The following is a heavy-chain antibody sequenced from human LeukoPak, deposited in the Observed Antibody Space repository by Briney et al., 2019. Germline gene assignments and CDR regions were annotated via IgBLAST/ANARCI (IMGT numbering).Heavy chain of an antibody. CDR3: ARERAGWGIAARPGDFDY. Sequence: ASVKVSCKASGYTFTSYGISWVRQAPGQGLEWMGWISAYNGNTNYAQKLQGRVTMTTDTSTSTAYMELRSLRSDDTAVYYCARERAGWGIAARPGDFDYWGQGTLVTVSS. J-gene: IGHJ4*02. D-gene: IGHD6-6*01. CDR2: ISAYNGNT. V-gene: IGHV1-18*01. CDR1: GYTFTSYG.